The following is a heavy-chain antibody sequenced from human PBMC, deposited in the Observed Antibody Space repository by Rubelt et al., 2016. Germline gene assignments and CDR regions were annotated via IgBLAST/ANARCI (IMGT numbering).Heavy chain of an antibody. J-gene: IGHJ5*02. CDR2: IIPIFGTA. Sequence: IEWWGGIIPIFGTANYAQKFQGRVTITADESTSTAYMELSSLRSEDTAVYYCANDIVVVPAASSPLRFDPWGQGTLVTVSS. V-gene: IGHV1-69*01. CDR3: ANDIVVVPAASSPLRFDP. D-gene: IGHD2-2*01.